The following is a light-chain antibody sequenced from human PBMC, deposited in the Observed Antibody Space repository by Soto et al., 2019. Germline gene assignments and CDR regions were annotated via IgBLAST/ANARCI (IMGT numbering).Light chain of an antibody. CDR1: SSDVGGYNY. V-gene: IGLV2-14*03. Sequence: QSALTQPASVSGSPGQSLTISCSGTSSDVGGYNYVSWYQQHPGKAPKLMIYDVSNRPSGVSNRFSGSKSGNTASLIISGLQAEDEADYYCSSYTRSSTLVFGGGTKLTVL. J-gene: IGLJ2*01. CDR3: SSYTRSSTLV. CDR2: DVS.